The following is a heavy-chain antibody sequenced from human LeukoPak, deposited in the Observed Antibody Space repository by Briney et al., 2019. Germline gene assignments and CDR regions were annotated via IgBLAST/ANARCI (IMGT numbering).Heavy chain of an antibody. V-gene: IGHV3-74*01. Sequence: PGGSLRLSCAASGFTFSSYWMHWVRQAPGKGLVWVSRINSDGSSTSYADSVKGRFTISRDNAKNTLYLQMNSLRAEDTAAYYCARETAVAGIDYWGQGTLVTVSS. D-gene: IGHD6-19*01. CDR2: INSDGSST. J-gene: IGHJ4*02. CDR1: GFTFSSYW. CDR3: ARETAVAGIDY.